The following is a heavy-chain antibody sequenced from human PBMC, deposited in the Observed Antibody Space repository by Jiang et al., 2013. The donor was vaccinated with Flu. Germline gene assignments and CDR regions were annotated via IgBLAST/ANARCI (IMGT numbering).Heavy chain of an antibody. D-gene: IGHD6-13*01. V-gene: IGHV4-31*03. CDR1: GDSISSGAYC. CDR3: ARLKSWYFDY. J-gene: IGHJ4*02. Sequence: GPGLVKPSETLSLTCTVSGDSISSGAYCWSWLRQHPGKGLEWIGYFSNSGITSYHPSLKSRINISIDTSNNQFSLRLSSVTAADTAVYYCARLKSWYFDYWGQGSLVTVSS. CDR2: FSNSGIT.